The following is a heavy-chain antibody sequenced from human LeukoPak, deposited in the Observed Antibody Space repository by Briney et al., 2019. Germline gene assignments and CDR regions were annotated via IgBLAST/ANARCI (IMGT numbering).Heavy chain of an antibody. Sequence: GGSLRLSCAASGFTFSSYAMTWVRQTPGKGLEWVSGISGRGSSTYYADSVKGRFTISRDNSKDTLYLQMNTLRAEDTALYYCAKALNWNPDYYHYGLDVWGQGTTVTVSS. V-gene: IGHV3-23*01. D-gene: IGHD1-1*01. J-gene: IGHJ6*02. CDR2: ISGRGSST. CDR3: AKALNWNPDYYHYGLDV. CDR1: GFTFSSYA.